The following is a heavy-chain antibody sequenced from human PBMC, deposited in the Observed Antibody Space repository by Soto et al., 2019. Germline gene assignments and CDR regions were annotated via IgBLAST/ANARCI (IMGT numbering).Heavy chain of an antibody. Sequence: SLTCTVSGASISTFFWNWLRQTPGKGLEWIGDVHYTGRATYNPSLKGRVSISLDPSKRQFSLRLTSVTTADTAVYYCARGYGAFYIWGQGSLVTVSS. J-gene: IGHJ4*02. CDR2: VHYTGRA. V-gene: IGHV4-59*01. CDR1: GASISTFF. CDR3: ARGYGAFYI. D-gene: IGHD3-10*01.